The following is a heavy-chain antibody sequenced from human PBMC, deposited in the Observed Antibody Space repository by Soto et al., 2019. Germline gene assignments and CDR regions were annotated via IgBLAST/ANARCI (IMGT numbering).Heavy chain of an antibody. D-gene: IGHD3-9*01. V-gene: IGHV3-48*03. CDR3: ASAECSSPDCLTAYYSYGLDV. J-gene: IGHJ6*02. Sequence: EVQLVESGGNLVQPGGSLRLSCAASGFTFSNFEMQWVRQAPGKGLEWGSYINTAGSTKYYAESVKGRFTISRDNARNSLLLQMNSLRAEDTAVYYCASAECSSPDCLTAYYSYGLDVWGQGSTVTVSS. CDR1: GFTFSNFE. CDR2: INTAGSTK.